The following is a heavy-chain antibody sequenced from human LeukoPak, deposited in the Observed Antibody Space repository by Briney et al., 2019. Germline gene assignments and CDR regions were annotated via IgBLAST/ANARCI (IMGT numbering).Heavy chain of an antibody. J-gene: IGHJ3*02. D-gene: IGHD3-16*01. CDR3: ARDRGRYHAFDI. CDR1: GGSISSGSYY. V-gene: IGHV4-61*02. CDR2: IYTSGST. Sequence: SETLSLTCTVSGGSISSGSYYWSWIRQPAGKGLEWIGRIYTSGSTNYNPSLKSRVTISVDTSKNQFSLKLSSVTAADTAVYYCARDRGRYHAFDIWGQGTMVTVSS.